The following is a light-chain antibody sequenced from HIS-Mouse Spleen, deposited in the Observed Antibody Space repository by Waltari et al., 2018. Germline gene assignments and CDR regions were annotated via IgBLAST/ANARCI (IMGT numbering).Light chain of an antibody. CDR2: RNN. CDR3: AAWDDSLSGPV. J-gene: IGLJ3*02. V-gene: IGLV1-47*01. CDR1: SSNIGSNY. Sequence: QSVLTQPPSASGTPGQRVTISCSGSSSNIGSNYVYWYQQLPGTAPKLLIYRNNPRPSGVPDRFSGPKSGTSASLAISGLRSADEADYYCAAWDDSLSGPVFGGGTKLTVL.